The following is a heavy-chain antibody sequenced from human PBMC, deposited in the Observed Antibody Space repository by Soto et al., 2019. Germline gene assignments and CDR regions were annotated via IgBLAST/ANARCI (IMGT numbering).Heavy chain of an antibody. J-gene: IGHJ6*02. CDR3: ARHFEYSSTNYYYYGMDV. V-gene: IGHV4-34*01. Sequence: SETLSLTRAVYGGSISGYYRSWIRQPPGKGLEEIGVINHSGSTNYNPSHRSRVTIPVDTSKNQFHLKLSSVTAADTAVYYCARHFEYSSTNYYYYGMDVWGQGPTVT. CDR2: INHSGST. CDR1: GGSISGYY. D-gene: IGHD6-6*01.